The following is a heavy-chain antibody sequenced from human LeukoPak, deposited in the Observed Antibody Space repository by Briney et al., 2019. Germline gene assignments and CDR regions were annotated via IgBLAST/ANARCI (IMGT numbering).Heavy chain of an antibody. CDR1: GYTFTSYY. Sequence: ASVKVSCKASGYTFTSYYMHWVRQAPGQGLEWMGGIIPMFGTANYAQKFRDRVSITTDESTSTAYMELSSLRSEETAVYYCARGNKRISMVRGVSYYNYYYMDVWGKGTSVIVSS. J-gene: IGHJ6*03. CDR3: ARGNKRISMVRGVSYYNYYYMDV. CDR2: IIPMFGTA. D-gene: IGHD3-10*01. V-gene: IGHV1-69*05.